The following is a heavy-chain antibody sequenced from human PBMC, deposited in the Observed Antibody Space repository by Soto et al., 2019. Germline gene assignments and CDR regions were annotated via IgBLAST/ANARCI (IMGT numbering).Heavy chain of an antibody. Sequence: QVQLVQSGAEVKKPGSSVKVSCKASGGTFSSYAISWVRQATGQGLEWMGGIIPIFGTANYAQKFQGRVTITADESTSTAYMELSSLRSEDTAVYYCARERVTTVSNYFDYWGQGTLVTVSS. CDR2: IIPIFGTA. J-gene: IGHJ4*02. CDR1: GGTFSSYA. CDR3: ARERVTTVSNYFDY. D-gene: IGHD4-17*01. V-gene: IGHV1-69*12.